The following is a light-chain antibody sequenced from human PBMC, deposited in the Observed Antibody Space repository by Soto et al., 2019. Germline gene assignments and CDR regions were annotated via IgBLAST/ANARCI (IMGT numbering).Light chain of an antibody. CDR2: GNS. CDR1: SSNIGAGYA. J-gene: IGLJ2*01. CDR3: QSYDSSLSAVV. Sequence: QSVLTQPPSVSGAPGQRVTISCTGSSSNIGAGYAVHWYQQVPGTAPKLLISGNSNRPSGVPDRFSGSKSGTSASLAITGLQAEDEADDYCQSYDSSLSAVVFGGGTKLTVL. V-gene: IGLV1-40*01.